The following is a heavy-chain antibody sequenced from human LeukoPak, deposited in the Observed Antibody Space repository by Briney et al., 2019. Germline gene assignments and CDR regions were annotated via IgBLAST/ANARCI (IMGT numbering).Heavy chain of an antibody. J-gene: IGHJ4*02. V-gene: IGHV4-39*07. Sequence: SETLSLTCTVSGGSISSSSYYWGWIRQPPGKGLEGIGSIYYSGSTYYNPSLKSRVTISVDTSENQFSLKLSSVTAADTAVYYCARVVVITTPIDYWGQGTLVTVSS. D-gene: IGHD3-22*01. CDR2: IYYSGST. CDR1: GGSISSSSYY. CDR3: ARVVVITTPIDY.